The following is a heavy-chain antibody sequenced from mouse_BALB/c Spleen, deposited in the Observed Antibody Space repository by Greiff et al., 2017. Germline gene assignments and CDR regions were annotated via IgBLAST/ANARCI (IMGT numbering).Heavy chain of an antibody. J-gene: IGHJ2*01. CDR3: ARGYGRYYFDY. Sequence: DVQLVESGGGLVQPGGSRKLSCAASGFTFSSFGMHWVRQAPEKGLEWVAYISSGSSTIYYAVTVKGRFTISRDNPKNTLFLQMTSLRSEDTAMYYCARGYGRYYFDYWGQGTTLTVSS. CDR1: GFTFSSFG. CDR2: ISSGSSTI. V-gene: IGHV5-17*02. D-gene: IGHD1-2*01.